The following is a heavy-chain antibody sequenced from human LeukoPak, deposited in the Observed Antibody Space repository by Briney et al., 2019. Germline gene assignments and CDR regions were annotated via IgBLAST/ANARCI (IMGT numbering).Heavy chain of an antibody. Sequence: SETLSLTCSVSGASVSDGNYYWSWIRQPPGKGLEWIGYMFYSESTNYNPSLKSRVTISVDKSKNQFSLHMSSVTAADTAVYYCARLGSTFDIWGQGTMVTVSS. CDR1: GASVSDGNYY. D-gene: IGHD2-2*01. CDR3: ARLGSTFDI. J-gene: IGHJ3*02. CDR2: MFYSEST. V-gene: IGHV4-61*01.